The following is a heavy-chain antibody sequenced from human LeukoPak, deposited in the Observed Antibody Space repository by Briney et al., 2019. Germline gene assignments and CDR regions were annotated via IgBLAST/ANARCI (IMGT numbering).Heavy chain of an antibody. Sequence: GASVTVSCKASGYTFTNNDINWVRQATGQGLEWLAYMNPNSGYTASAQKFQGRVTMTHNTPINTAYMELSSLRSDDTAVYYCARESPAADYGLDVWGQGTSVTVSS. CDR3: ARESPAADYGLDV. CDR2: MNPNSGYT. J-gene: IGHJ6*02. CDR1: GYTFTNND. V-gene: IGHV1-8*01. D-gene: IGHD6-13*01.